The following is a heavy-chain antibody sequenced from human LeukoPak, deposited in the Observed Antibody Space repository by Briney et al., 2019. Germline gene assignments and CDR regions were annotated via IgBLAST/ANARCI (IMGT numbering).Heavy chain of an antibody. D-gene: IGHD5-18*01. CDR1: GFIFSNYG. CDR2: IRFDGSNR. V-gene: IGHV3-33*08. CDR3: ARGAVDTTMVPDY. J-gene: IGHJ4*02. Sequence: GGSLRLSCAASGFIFSNYGMNWVRQAPGKGLEWVAGIRFDGSNRYYADSVKGRFTISRDNSKNTLYLQMSSLRAEDTAVYYCARGAVDTTMVPDYRGQGTLVTVSS.